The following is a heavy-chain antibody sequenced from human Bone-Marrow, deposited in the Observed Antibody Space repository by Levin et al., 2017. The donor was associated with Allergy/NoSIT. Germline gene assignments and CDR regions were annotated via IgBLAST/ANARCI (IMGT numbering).Heavy chain of an antibody. V-gene: IGHV3-9*01. CDR2: ISWNSGSI. J-gene: IGHJ4*02. D-gene: IGHD2-15*01. CDR3: AKASNLKGSIAALDY. CDR1: GFTFGDYA. Sequence: AGGSLRLSCAASGFTFGDYAMHWVRQAPGKGLEWVSGISWNSGSIGYSDSVKGRFTISRDNGKNSLYLQMNSLRSEDTALYYCAKASNLKGSIAALDYWGQGNLVTVSS.